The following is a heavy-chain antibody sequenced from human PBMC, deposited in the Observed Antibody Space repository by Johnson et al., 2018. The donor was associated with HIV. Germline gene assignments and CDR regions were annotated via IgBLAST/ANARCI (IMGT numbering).Heavy chain of an antibody. J-gene: IGHJ3*02. CDR3: ARPIARGASNI. D-gene: IGHD1-26*01. V-gene: IGHV3-7*05. CDR2: IKEDGSEK. Sequence: VQLVESGGGLVQPGGSLRLSCAASGFTFSSNWMNWVRQAPGKGLEWVANIKEDGSEKYYVDSVRGRFTISRDNAKSLLYLQMNSLIVDDTAVYYCARPIARGASNIWGQGTMVTVSS. CDR1: GFTFSSNW.